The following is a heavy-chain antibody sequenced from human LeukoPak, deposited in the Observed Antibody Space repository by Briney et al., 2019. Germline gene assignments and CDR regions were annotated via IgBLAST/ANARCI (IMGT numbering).Heavy chain of an antibody. D-gene: IGHD6-19*01. CDR3: ARDSSGWREYLDY. J-gene: IGHJ4*02. CDR1: GGSISGSSYY. CDR2: IYYSGST. V-gene: IGHV4-39*07. Sequence: SETLSLTCTVSGGSISGSSYYWGWNRQPPGKGLEWIGTIYYSGSTYYNPSLKSRVTISVDTSKNQFSLKLSSVTAADTAVYYCARDSSGWREYLDYWGQGTLVTVSS.